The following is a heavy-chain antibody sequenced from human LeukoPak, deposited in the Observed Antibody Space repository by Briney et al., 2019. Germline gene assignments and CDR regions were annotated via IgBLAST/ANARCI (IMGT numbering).Heavy chain of an antibody. CDR2: ISYDGSNK. D-gene: IGHD3-22*01. CDR1: GVTFSSYA. J-gene: IGHJ4*02. V-gene: IGHV3-30-3*01. CDR3: ARWNYYDSSGYLEAG. Sequence: PGGSLRLSCAASGVTFSSYAMHWVRQAPGTGLGWGGVISYDGSNKYYADSVKGQFTISRDNSKNTLYLQMNSLRAEDTAVYCCARWNYYDSSGYLEAGWGQGTLVSVSS.